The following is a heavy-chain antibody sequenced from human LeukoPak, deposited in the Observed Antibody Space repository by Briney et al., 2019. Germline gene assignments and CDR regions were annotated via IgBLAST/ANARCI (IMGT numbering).Heavy chain of an antibody. CDR3: ARDIAAAGTRWFDP. V-gene: IGHV1-46*01. CDR2: ISPSGGST. CDR1: GYTFTSNY. D-gene: IGHD6-13*01. J-gene: IGHJ5*02. Sequence: GASVTVSCKAFGYTFTSNYMHWVRQAPGQGPEWMGVISPSGGSTTYAQKFQGRVTLTRDTSTSTAYMELRSLRSDDTAVYYCARDIAAAGTRWFDPWGQGTLVTVSS.